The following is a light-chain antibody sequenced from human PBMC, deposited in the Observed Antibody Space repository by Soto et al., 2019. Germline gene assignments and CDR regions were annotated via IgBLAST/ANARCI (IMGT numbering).Light chain of an antibody. CDR3: SSYTTSSSYV. Sequence: QSVLTQPASVSGSPGQSITISCTGTSSDVGGDIYVSWYQQPPGKAPKLMIYDVTSRPSGVSYRFSGSKSGNTASLTISGLQAEDEADYYFSSYTTSSSYVYGTGTKVTVL. J-gene: IGLJ1*01. V-gene: IGLV2-14*01. CDR1: SSDVGGDIY. CDR2: DVT.